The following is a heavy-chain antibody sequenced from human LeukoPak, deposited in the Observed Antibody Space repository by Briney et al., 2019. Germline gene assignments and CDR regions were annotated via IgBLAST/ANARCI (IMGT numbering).Heavy chain of an antibody. J-gene: IGHJ4*02. CDR1: GFTFSSYA. CDR3: AKDRGTVTPTYFDY. Sequence: GGSLRLSCAASGFTFSSYAMSWVRQAPGKGLEWVSTVTGSGSDTYCADSVRGRLTISRDNSKNTLYLQMNSLRAEDTVLHYCAKDRGTVTPTYFDYWGQGTLVTVSS. V-gene: IGHV3-23*01. CDR2: VTGSGSDT. D-gene: IGHD4-17*01.